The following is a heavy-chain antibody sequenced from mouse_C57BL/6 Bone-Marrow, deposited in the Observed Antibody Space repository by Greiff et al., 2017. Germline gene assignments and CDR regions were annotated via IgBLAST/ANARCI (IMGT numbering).Heavy chain of an antibody. CDR2: IDPDSGGT. D-gene: IGHD2-12*01. CDR3: TRDDCDSGCYAYYFDY. CDR1: GYTFTDYE. V-gene: IGHV1-15*01. Sequence: QVQLQQSGAELVRPGASVTLSCKASGYTFTDYEMHWVKQTPVHGLEWIGAIDPDSGGTAYNQQIKGKAILTADKSSSTAYMELRSLTSEDSAVYYCTRDDCDSGCYAYYFDYWGQGTSLTVSS. J-gene: IGHJ2*02.